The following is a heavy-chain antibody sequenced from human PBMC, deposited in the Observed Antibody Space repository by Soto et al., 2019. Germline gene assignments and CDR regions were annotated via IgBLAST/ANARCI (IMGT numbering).Heavy chain of an antibody. Sequence: SEPLSLTCTVSGGSISSSSYYWGWIRQPPGKGLEWIGSIYYSGSTYYNPSLKSRVTISVDTSKNQFSLKLSSVTAADTAVYYCARRDYDFWSGYFSWFDPWGQGTLVTVSS. CDR2: IYYSGST. CDR1: GGSISSSSYY. J-gene: IGHJ5*02. CDR3: ARRDYDFWSGYFSWFDP. D-gene: IGHD3-3*01. V-gene: IGHV4-39*01.